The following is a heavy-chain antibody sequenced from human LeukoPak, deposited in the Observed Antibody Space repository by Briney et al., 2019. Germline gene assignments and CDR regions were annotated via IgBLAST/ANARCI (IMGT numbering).Heavy chain of an antibody. D-gene: IGHD5-12*01. CDR2: INHSGST. J-gene: IGHJ4*02. Sequence: SETLSLTCAVYGGSFSGYYWSWIRQPPGKGLEWIGEINHSGSTNYNPSLKSRVTISVDTSKNQFSLKLSSVTAADTAVYYCARVVATTYYFDYWGQGNLVTVSS. CDR3: ARVVATTYYFDY. CDR1: GGSFSGYY. V-gene: IGHV4-34*01.